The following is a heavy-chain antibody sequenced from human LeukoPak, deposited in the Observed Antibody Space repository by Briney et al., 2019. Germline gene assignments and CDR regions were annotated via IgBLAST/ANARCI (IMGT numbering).Heavy chain of an antibody. V-gene: IGHV4-30-4*01. CDR2: IYYSGST. CDR3: ARGGGSGLAY. D-gene: IGHD3-10*01. Sequence: SETLSLTCTVPGGSISSGDYYWSWIHQPPGKGLEWTGYIYYSGSTYYNPSLKSRVTISVDTSKNQFSLKLSSVTAADTAVYYCARGGGSGLAYWGQGTLVTVSS. CDR1: GGSISSGDYY. J-gene: IGHJ4*02.